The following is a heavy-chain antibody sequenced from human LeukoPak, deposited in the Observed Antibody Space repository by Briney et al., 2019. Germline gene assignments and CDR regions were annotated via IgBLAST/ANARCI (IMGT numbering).Heavy chain of an antibody. J-gene: IGHJ6*03. D-gene: IGHD4-17*01. CDR1: GFTFSSYN. V-gene: IGHV3-48*01. Sequence: GGSLRLSCAASGFTFSSYNINWVRQAPGKGLEWVSYISSSRRTISYADSVKGRFTISRDNSKNTLYLQMNSLRAEDTAVHYCAKDDGDSGGKEYYYYYMDVWGKGTTVTISS. CDR3: AKDDGDSGGKEYYYYYMDV. CDR2: ISSSRRTI.